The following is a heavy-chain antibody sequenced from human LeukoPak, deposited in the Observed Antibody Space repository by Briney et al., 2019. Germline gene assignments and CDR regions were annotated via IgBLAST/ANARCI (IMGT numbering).Heavy chain of an antibody. CDR3: ARRLYDPEGHWFDP. V-gene: IGHV4-30-4*01. D-gene: IGHD2-15*01. Sequence: PSETLSLTCTVSGGSISSGDYYWSWIRQPRGKGLEWIAYTYYSGSTYYNPSLKSRVTISVDTSKNQFSLKLSSVTAADTAVYYCARRLYDPEGHWFDPWGQGTLVTVPS. J-gene: IGHJ5*02. CDR1: GGSISSGDYY. CDR2: TYYSGST.